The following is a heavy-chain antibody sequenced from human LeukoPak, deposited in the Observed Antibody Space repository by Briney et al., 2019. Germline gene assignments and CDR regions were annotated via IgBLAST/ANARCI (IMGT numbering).Heavy chain of an antibody. CDR1: AGSISTNTYY. J-gene: IGHJ4*02. Sequence: SDTLSLTCIVSAGSISTNTYYWGWLRLPPRNGLQWIGEIHPRWTTYHNPSLRSRVTISLDPSKNQFSLRLTSVTAADTAVYYCARVTYNGYQHFDYWGQGNLVTVS. CDR2: IHPRWTT. V-gene: IGHV4-39*07. D-gene: IGHD3-10*01. CDR3: ARVTYNGYQHFDY.